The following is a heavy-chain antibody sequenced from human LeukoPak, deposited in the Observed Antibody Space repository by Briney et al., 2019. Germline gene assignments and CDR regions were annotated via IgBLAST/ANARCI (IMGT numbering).Heavy chain of an antibody. Sequence: GRSLRLSCAASGFTFSSYAMHWVRQAPGKGLEWVAVISYDGSNKYYADSVKGRFTISRDNSKNTLYLQMNSLRAEDTAVYYCAREDGYCSSTSCYTYAFDIWGQGTMVTVSS. V-gene: IGHV3-30-3*01. CDR1: GFTFSSYA. CDR3: AREDGYCSSTSCYTYAFDI. D-gene: IGHD2-2*02. CDR2: ISYDGSNK. J-gene: IGHJ3*02.